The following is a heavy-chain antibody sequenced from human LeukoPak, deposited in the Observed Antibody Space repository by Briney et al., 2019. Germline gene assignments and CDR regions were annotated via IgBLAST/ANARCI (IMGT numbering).Heavy chain of an antibody. CDR1: GGSFSGYY. CDR2: INHSGRT. CDR3: ARGERWLRLRAFDI. D-gene: IGHD5-12*01. V-gene: IGHV4-34*01. J-gene: IGHJ3*02. Sequence: SETLSLTCAVYGGSFSGYYWSWIRQRPGKGVEWIGEINHSGRTNYNPSLKSRVTISVDTSKNQFSLKLSSVTAADTAVYYCARGERWLRLRAFDIWGQGTMVTVSS.